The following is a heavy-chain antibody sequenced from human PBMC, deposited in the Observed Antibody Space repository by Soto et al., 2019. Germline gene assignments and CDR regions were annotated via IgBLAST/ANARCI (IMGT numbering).Heavy chain of an antibody. CDR1: GSTFSRYA. CDR3: TRIDTMVRGVKLGMDV. V-gene: IGHV3-23*01. CDR2: ISGSGSST. Sequence: QLLGSGGGLVQPGGSLRLSCTASGSTFSRYALSWVRQAPGKGLEWVSGISGSGSSTYYPDSPDSLKGQFTISRDNSKNTLYLQMNSLRAEDTAVYYCTRIDTMVRGVKLGMDVWGQGTTVTVSS. D-gene: IGHD3-10*01. J-gene: IGHJ6*02.